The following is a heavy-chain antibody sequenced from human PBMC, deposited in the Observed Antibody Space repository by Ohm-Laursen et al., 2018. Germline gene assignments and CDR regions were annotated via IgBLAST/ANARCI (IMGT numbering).Heavy chain of an antibody. J-gene: IGHJ4*02. CDR2: VKRDGSEE. V-gene: IGHV3-7*01. CDR3: ARDPGYSYGSGPYYLDS. CDR1: GFTFSTYW. Sequence: GSLRLSCAASGFTFSTYWMSWVRQAPGKGLEWVANVKRDGSEEYYVDSVRGRFTISRDNAKNSLFLQMDSLRADDTAVYFCARDPGYSYGSGPYYLDSWGQGTLVTVSA. D-gene: IGHD5-18*01.